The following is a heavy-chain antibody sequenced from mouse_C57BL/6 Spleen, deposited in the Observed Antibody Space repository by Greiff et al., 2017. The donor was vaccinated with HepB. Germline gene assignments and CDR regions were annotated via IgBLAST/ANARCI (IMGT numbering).Heavy chain of an antibody. CDR1: GYSITSGYY. V-gene: IGHV3-6*01. CDR2: ISYDGSN. D-gene: IGHD4-1*02. J-gene: IGHJ2*01. CDR3: ARASANWDY. Sequence: DVKLQESGPGLVKPSQSLSLTCSVTGYSITSGYYWNWIRQFPGNKLEWMGYISYDGSNNYNPSLKNRISITRDTSKNQFFLKLNSVTTEDTATYYCARASANWDYWGQGTTLTVSS.